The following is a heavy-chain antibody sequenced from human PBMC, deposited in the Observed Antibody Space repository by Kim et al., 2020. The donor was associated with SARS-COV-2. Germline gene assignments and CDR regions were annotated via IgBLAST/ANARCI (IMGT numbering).Heavy chain of an antibody. J-gene: IGHJ3*02. CDR3: AREFSGAFDI. V-gene: IGHV1-2*02. D-gene: IGHD3-10*01. Sequence: VPNSAQNFQDRVTMTRDTSISTAYMELSSLTSDDTAMYYCAREFSGAFDIWGQGTMVTVSS. CDR2: VP.